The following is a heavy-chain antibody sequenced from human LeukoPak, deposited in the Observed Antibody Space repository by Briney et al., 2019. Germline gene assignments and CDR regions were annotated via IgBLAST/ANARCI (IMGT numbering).Heavy chain of an antibody. V-gene: IGHV1-8*01. J-gene: IGHJ4*02. CDR2: MNPNSGNT. CDR1: GYTFTSYD. CDR3: ARGPLRFCGSSTSCPHGL. Sequence: ASVKVSCKASGYTFTSYDINGVRQGTGQGLEWMGWMNPNSGNTGYAQKFQGRVTMTRNTSISTAYMELTSLRSEDTAVHYCARGPLRFCGSSTSCPHGLWRQGTLVSVSS. D-gene: IGHD2-2*01.